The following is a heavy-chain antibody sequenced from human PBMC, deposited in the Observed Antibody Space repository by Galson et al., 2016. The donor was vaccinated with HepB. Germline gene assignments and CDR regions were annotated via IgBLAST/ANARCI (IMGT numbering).Heavy chain of an antibody. V-gene: IGHV3-23*01. J-gene: IGHJ3*02. D-gene: IGHD6-19*01. CDR1: GFTFSDHA. CDR3: AKVSHRSGYDALDM. Sequence: SLRLSCAASGFTFSDHAMSWFRQAPGKGLEWVSDISSSGDSTYYADSVKGRFTISRDNSKNTLNLQMNSLRAEDTAVYYCAKVSHRSGYDALDMWGQGTMVSVSS. CDR2: ISSSGDST.